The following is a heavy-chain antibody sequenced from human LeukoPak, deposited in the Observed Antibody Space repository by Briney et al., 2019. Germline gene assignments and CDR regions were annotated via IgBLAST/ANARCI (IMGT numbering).Heavy chain of an antibody. CDR1: GFLFSAYD. D-gene: IGHD5-12*01. CDR2: ISYDGSSK. V-gene: IGHV3-30*01. CDR3: ARVTGHSGYDLKY. Sequence: GGSLRLSCAASGFLFSAYDFHWVRQAPGKGLEWVAFISYDGSSKDYAQSVKGRFTISRDNSKNTLYVQMNSLRHEDTAVYYCARVTGHSGYDLKYWGQGALVTVSS. J-gene: IGHJ4*02.